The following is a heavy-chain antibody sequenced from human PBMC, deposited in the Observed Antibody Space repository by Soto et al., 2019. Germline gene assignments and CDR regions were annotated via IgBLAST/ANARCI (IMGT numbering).Heavy chain of an antibody. CDR2: IYYSGST. J-gene: IGHJ4*02. V-gene: IGHV4-39*01. D-gene: IGHD5-18*01. Sequence: QLQLQESGPGLGKPSETLSLTCPVSGGSISSSSYYWGWIRPPPGKGLEWIGSIYYSGSTYYNPSLKSRVTISVDTSKNQFSLKLSSVTAADTAVYYCARLGGYSYGLPSFWGQGTLVTVSS. CDR1: GGSISSSSYY. CDR3: ARLGGYSYGLPSF.